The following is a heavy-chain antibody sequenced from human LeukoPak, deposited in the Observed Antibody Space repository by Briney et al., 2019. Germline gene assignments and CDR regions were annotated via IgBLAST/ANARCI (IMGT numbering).Heavy chain of an antibody. V-gene: IGHV1-2*02. CDR3: ARPTHRLTVTTAIDY. D-gene: IGHD4-17*01. CDR1: GYTFTGFY. J-gene: IGHJ4*02. CDR2: INPKNGAT. Sequence: GASVKVSCKPSGYTFTGFYLRWVRQAPGQGLQWMGWINPKNGATKYSQSFRGRVTMTRDTSIDTAYMELSSLTSDDTAIYYCARPTHRLTVTTAIDYWGQGTLVTVSS.